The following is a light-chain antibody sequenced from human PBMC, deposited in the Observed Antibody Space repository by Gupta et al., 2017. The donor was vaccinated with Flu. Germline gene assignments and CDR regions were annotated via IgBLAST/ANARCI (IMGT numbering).Light chain of an antibody. CDR1: QSVLYSSNNKNY. CDR3: HQYTTTPWT. CDR2: WAS. Sequence: DIVMTQSPDSLAVSLGERATINCKSSQSVLYSSNNKNYLAWYQHKSGQPPRLLIYWASTRESGVPDRFSGSGSGTDFTLTISSLQAEDVAVYYCHQYTTTPWTFGQGTKVEIK. V-gene: IGKV4-1*01. J-gene: IGKJ1*01.